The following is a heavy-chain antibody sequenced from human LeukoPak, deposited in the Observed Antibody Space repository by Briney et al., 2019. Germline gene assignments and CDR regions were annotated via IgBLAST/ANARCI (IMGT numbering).Heavy chain of an antibody. V-gene: IGHV1-2*02. CDR2: INPNSGGT. CDR3: ARGAHIAATAGGWFDP. D-gene: IGHD2-15*01. J-gene: IGHJ5*02. Sequence: ASVKVSCKASGYTFTDYYMHWVRQAPGQGLEWMGWINPNSGGTRYAQKFQGRVTMTRDTSINTAYMEQSRLRSDDTAVFYCARGAHIAATAGGWFDPGAREPWSPSPQ. CDR1: GYTFTDYY.